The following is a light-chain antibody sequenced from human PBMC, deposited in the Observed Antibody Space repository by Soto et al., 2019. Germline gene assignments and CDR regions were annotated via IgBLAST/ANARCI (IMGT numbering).Light chain of an antibody. CDR1: QSVLYSSDNKNY. Sequence: DIVMTQFPDSLAVSLGERATINCNSGQSVLYSSDNKNYLAWYQQKPRQPPKLLIYWASTRESGVPDRFSGSGSGTDVTLTISSLQAEDVAVYLCQQYYSTPFTFGGGTKVEIK. CDR2: WAS. V-gene: IGKV4-1*01. CDR3: QQYYSTPFT. J-gene: IGKJ4*01.